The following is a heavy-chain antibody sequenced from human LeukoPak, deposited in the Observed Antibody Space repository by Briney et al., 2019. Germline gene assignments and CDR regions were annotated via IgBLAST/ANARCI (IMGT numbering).Heavy chain of an antibody. J-gene: IGHJ4*02. D-gene: IGHD6-19*01. CDR3: ARSSAVAGTDY. V-gene: IGHV4-38-2*01. CDR2: MYHSEST. Sequence: SETLSLTCAVSGYSISGGYYWGWLRQPPGKGFEWIGSMYHSESTDYNPSLKSRVTMSVDTSKNQFSLKLTSVTAADTAVYYWARSSAVAGTDYWGQGTLVTVSS. CDR1: GYSISGGYY.